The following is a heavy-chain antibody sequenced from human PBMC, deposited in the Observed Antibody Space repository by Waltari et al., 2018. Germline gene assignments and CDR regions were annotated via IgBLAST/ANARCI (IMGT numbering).Heavy chain of an antibody. J-gene: IGHJ4*02. CDR2: IKHRGST. CDR3: ARGIAARRIHTIKDY. D-gene: IGHD6-6*01. Sequence: QVQLQQWGAGLLKPSETLSLTCAVYGGSFSGYYWRWIRQPPGKGLEWIGEIKHRGSTNNNPSLKSRVTISVDTSKNQLSLKLSSVTAADTAVYYCARGIAARRIHTIKDYWGQGTLVTVSS. V-gene: IGHV4-34*01. CDR1: GGSFSGYY.